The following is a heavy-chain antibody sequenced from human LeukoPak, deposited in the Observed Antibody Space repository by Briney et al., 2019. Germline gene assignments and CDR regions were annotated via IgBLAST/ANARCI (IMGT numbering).Heavy chain of an antibody. V-gene: IGHV3-23*01. CDR3: ARGGGLDV. Sequence: PWGVLRLSCAASRFTFSSYTMTWVRQAPGRGLEWVSAISDSGTSIYYVDSVKGRFTISRDNAKNSLYLQMSNLRAEDTAVYFCARGGGLDVWGQGATVTVSS. D-gene: IGHD3-16*01. CDR2: ISDSGTSI. CDR1: RFTFSSYT. J-gene: IGHJ6*02.